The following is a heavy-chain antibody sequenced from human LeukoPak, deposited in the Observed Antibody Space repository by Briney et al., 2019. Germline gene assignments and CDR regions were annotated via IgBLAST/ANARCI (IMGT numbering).Heavy chain of an antibody. V-gene: IGHV5-51*01. CDR3: ARGSTYYYGSGSPYNWFDP. CDR1: GYSFTSYW. CDR2: IYPGDSDT. J-gene: IGHJ5*02. D-gene: IGHD3-10*01. Sequence: GESLKISCKGSGYSFTSYWIGWVRQMPGKGLEWMGGIYPGDSDTRYSPSFQGQVTISADESISTAYLQWSRLKASDTAMYYCARGSTYYYGSGSPYNWFDPSGQGTLVTVSS.